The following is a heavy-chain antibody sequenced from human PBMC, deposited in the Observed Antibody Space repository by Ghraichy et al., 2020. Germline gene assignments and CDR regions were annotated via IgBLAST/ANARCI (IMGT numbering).Heavy chain of an antibody. CDR1: GGSISSYY. D-gene: IGHD2-15*01. V-gene: IGHV4-4*07. CDR3: ARGAPAYCSGGSCYYFDY. Sequence: SETLSLTCTVSGGSISSYYWSWIRQPAGKGLEWIGRIYTSGSTNYNPSLKSRVTMSVDTSKNQFSLKLSSVTAADTAVYYCARGAPAYCSGGSCYYFDYWGQGTLVTVSS. CDR2: IYTSGST. J-gene: IGHJ4*02.